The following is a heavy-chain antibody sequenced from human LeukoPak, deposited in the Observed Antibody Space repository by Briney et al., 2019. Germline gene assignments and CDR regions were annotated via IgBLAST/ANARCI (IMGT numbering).Heavy chain of an antibody. V-gene: IGHV4-4*07. Sequence: SETLSLTCTVSGGSISSYYWSWIRQPAGKGLEWIGRIYTSGSTNYNPSLKSRVTMSVDTSKNQFSLKLSSVTAADTAVYYCARDIRYYCGSGTFSLFDYWGQGTLVTVSS. CDR2: IYTSGST. CDR1: GGSISSYY. J-gene: IGHJ4*02. CDR3: ARDIRYYCGSGTFSLFDY. D-gene: IGHD3-10*01.